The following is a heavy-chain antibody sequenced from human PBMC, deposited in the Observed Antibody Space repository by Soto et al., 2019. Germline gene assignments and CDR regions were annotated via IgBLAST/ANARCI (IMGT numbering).Heavy chain of an antibody. CDR2: ISGSGGST. CDR3: AKDKQWLAPGAEYFQH. J-gene: IGHJ1*01. Sequence: LRLSCAASGFTFSSYAMSWVRQAPGKGLEWVSAISGSGGSTYYADSVKGRFTISRDNSKNTLYLQMNSLRAEDTAVYYCAKDKQWLAPGAEYFQHWGQGTLVTVSS. V-gene: IGHV3-23*01. D-gene: IGHD6-19*01. CDR1: GFTFSSYA.